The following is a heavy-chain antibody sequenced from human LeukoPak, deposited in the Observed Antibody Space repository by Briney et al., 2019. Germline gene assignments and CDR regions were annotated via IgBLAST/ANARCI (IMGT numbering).Heavy chain of an antibody. Sequence: PGGFLRLSCAASGFTFDDYAMHWVRQTPGKGLEWVSLISGDGGSTDYADSVKGRFTVSRDNSKNSLYLQMNSLRTGDTALYFCARAARYFDWLPYFDSWGQGTLVTVSS. CDR2: ISGDGGST. CDR3: ARAARYFDWLPYFDS. J-gene: IGHJ4*02. D-gene: IGHD3-9*01. V-gene: IGHV3-43*02. CDR1: GFTFDDYA.